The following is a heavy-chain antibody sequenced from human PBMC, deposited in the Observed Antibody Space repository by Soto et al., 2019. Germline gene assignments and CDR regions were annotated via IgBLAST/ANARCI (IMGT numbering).Heavy chain of an antibody. V-gene: IGHV3-23*01. D-gene: IGHD1-26*01. CDR2: ISGNGAST. CDR1: GFTFSSYA. Sequence: GGSLRLSCEGSGFTFSSYAMSWVRQAPGRGLEWVSGISGNGASTYYADSVKGRFTLSRDNSKNTLYLQMNSLRAEDTAVYYCATYSGNYERYGVYYGMDVWGQGTTVTVSS. J-gene: IGHJ6*02. CDR3: ATYSGNYERYGVYYGMDV.